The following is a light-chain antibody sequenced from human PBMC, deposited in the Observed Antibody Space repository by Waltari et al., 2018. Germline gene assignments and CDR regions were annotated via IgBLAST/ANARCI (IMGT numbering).Light chain of an antibody. J-gene: IGKJ1*01. CDR2: AAS. CDR1: HNVSSA. CDR3: QHYLRLPVT. V-gene: IGKV3-20*01. Sequence: EIVLTQSQGPLSLSPGEATILSFRASHNVSSALAWYQQKPGQPPRLLIYAASSRATGIPDRFSGSGSGTDFSLTISSLEPEDVAVYYCQHYLRLPVTFGQGTKVEIK.